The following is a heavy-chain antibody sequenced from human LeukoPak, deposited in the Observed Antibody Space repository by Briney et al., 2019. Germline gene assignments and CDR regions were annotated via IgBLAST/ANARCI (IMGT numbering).Heavy chain of an antibody. D-gene: IGHD2-2*01. V-gene: IGHV3-21*01. CDR1: GFTFSSYS. CDR3: ARDKGYSPAALDY. Sequence: GGSLRLSCAASGFTFSSYSMNWVRQAPGKGLEWVSSISSSSSYIYYADSVKGRFTISRDNAKNSLYLQMNSLRAEDTAVYYCARDKGYSPAALDYWGQGTLVTVSS. CDR2: ISSSSSYI. J-gene: IGHJ4*02.